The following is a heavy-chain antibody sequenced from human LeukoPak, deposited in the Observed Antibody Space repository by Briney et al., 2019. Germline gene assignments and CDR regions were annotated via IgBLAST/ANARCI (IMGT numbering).Heavy chain of an antibody. CDR1: GFTFSDYW. D-gene: IGHD6-13*01. CDR3: ARFIAAPYYFDY. CDR2: ISSSRSYI. J-gene: IGHJ4*02. V-gene: IGHV3-21*01. Sequence: NPGGSLRLSCAASGFTFSDYWMHWVRQAPGKGLVWVSFISSSRSYIYYADSVKGRFTISRDNAKNSLYLQMNSLRAEDTAVYYCARFIAAPYYFDYWGRGTLVSVSS.